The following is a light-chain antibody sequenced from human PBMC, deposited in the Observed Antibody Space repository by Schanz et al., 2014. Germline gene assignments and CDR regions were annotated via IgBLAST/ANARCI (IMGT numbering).Light chain of an antibody. CDR3: SSSAGSNNKDVV. CDR2: EVT. V-gene: IGLV2-8*01. CDR1: SSDFGAYNS. Sequence: QSALTQPPSASGSPGQSVTISCTGTSSDFGAYNSVSWYQQHPGKAPKVIIYEVTKRPSGVPDRFSGSKSGNTASLTVSGLQAEDEADYYCSSSAGSNNKDVVFGGGTKLTVL. J-gene: IGLJ2*01.